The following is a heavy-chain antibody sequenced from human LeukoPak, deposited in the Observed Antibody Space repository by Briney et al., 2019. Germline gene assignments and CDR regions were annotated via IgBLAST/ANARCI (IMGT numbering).Heavy chain of an antibody. CDR2: ISASGGTP. J-gene: IGHJ4*02. V-gene: IGHV3-23*01. CDR1: GFTFSTYA. D-gene: IGHD6-6*01. Sequence: GGSLRLSCAASGFTFSTYARSWVRQAPGKGLEWVSGISASGGTPTYADAVKGRFTISRDNSKNTLYLQVNSLRAEDTAVYYGAKFRSSTYYFDYWGQGTVVTVSS. CDR3: AKFRSSTYYFDY.